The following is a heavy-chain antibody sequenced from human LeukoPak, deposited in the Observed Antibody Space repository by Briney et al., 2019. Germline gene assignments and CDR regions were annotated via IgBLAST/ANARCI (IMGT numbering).Heavy chain of an antibody. J-gene: IGHJ4*02. CDR3: ARIPGITMVRGVIHLDY. Sequence: ASVKVSCKASGYTFTSYDINWVRQATGQGLEWMGWMNPNSGNTGYAQKFQGRVTVTRNTSISTAYMELSSLRSEDTAVYYCARIPGITMVRGVIHLDYWGQGTLVTVSS. V-gene: IGHV1-8*01. CDR1: GYTFTSYD. D-gene: IGHD3-10*01. CDR2: MNPNSGNT.